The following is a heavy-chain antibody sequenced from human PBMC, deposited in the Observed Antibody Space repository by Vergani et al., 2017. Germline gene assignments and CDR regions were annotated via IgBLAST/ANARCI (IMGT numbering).Heavy chain of an antibody. J-gene: IGHJ1*01. CDR3: AKDADYGDIQYFQH. D-gene: IGHD4-17*01. Sequence: EVQLVESGGGLVQPGRSLRLSCAASGFTFDDYAMHWVRHAPGKGLEWVSGISWNSGSIGYADSVTVRFTITRDNAKNSLYLQMNSLRAEDTALYYCAKDADYGDIQYFQHWGQGTLVTVSS. CDR2: ISWNSGSI. V-gene: IGHV3-9*01. CDR1: GFTFDDYA.